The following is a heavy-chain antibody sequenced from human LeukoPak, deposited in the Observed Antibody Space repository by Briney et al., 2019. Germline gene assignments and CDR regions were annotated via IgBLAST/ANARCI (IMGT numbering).Heavy chain of an antibody. V-gene: IGHV4-39*07. J-gene: IGHJ5*02. D-gene: IGHD3-9*01. CDR3: ARISGTYDILTGQNWFDP. Sequence: SETLSLTCTVSGGSISSSSYYWGWIRQPPGKGLEWIGSIYYSGSTYYNPSLKSRVTISADMSKNQFSLNLTSVTAADTAVYYCARISGTYDILTGQNWFDPWGQGTLVTVSS. CDR1: GGSISSSSYY. CDR2: IYYSGST.